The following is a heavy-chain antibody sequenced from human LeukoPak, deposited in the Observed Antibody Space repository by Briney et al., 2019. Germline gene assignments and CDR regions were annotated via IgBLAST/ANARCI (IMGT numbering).Heavy chain of an antibody. CDR1: GFTFSSYA. Sequence: PGGSLRLSCAASGFTFSSYAMSWVRQAPGKGLEWVSVIYSGGSTYYADSVKGRFTISRDNSKNTLYLQMNSLRAEDTAVYYCARDGHRYSSGWYGVYWGQGTLVTVSS. J-gene: IGHJ4*02. D-gene: IGHD6-19*01. V-gene: IGHV3-66*01. CDR2: IYSGGST. CDR3: ARDGHRYSSGWYGVY.